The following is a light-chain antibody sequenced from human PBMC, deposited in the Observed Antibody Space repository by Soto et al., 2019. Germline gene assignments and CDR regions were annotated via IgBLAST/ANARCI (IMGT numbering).Light chain of an antibody. V-gene: IGKV1-6*01. Sequence: IQMTQSPSSLSASVGDRVTISCRASQGIRSDLAWYQQKPGKVPKLLIYGASKLESGVPSRFSRSGFGTDFTLTISSLQPEDFATYYCLQDYNFPWAFGQGTKVEIK. CDR1: QGIRSD. CDR3: LQDYNFPWA. J-gene: IGKJ1*01. CDR2: GAS.